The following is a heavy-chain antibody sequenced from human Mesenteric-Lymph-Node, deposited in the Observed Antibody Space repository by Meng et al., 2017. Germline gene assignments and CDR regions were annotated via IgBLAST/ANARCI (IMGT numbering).Heavy chain of an antibody. CDR2: ISDRGSRI. CDR3: LPSMDRGPIAFYYYGMDV. CDR1: GFSFNSYE. J-gene: IGHJ6*02. V-gene: IGHV3-48*03. D-gene: IGHD3-10*01. Sequence: GESLKISCAASGFSFNSYEMNWVRQGPGKGLEWVSYISDRGSRIYYADSVKGRFTISRDNSKNTLYLQMNSLRAEDTAVYYCLPSMDRGPIAFYYYGMDVWGQGTTVTVSS.